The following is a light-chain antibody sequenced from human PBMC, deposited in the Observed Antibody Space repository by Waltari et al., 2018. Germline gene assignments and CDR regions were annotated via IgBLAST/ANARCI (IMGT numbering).Light chain of an antibody. CDR1: QSVFFSSTNKNY. J-gene: IGKJ1*01. CDR3: QEYYDTPRT. Sequence: DIVMTQSPDSLAVSLGERATIKCRASQSVFFSSTNKNYLAWYQQKPGQPPRLLIYWASIRQSGVPERFSGSGFGTDFTLTISSLQAEDVAVYYCQEYYDTPRTFGQGTRV. CDR2: WAS. V-gene: IGKV4-1*01.